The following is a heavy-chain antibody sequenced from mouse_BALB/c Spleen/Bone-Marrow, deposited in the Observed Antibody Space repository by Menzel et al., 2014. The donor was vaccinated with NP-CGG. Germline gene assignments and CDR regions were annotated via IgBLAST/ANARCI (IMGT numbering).Heavy chain of an antibody. CDR2: ISYSGST. Sequence: VQLQQSGPGLVKPSQSLSLTCTVTGYSITSDYAWNWIRQFPGNKLEWMGYISYSGSTSYNPSLKSRISITRDTSKNQVFLQLNSLTTEDTATYYCARTTVASRYFDVWGAGTTVTVSS. CDR1: GYSITSDYA. D-gene: IGHD1-1*01. CDR3: ARTTVASRYFDV. J-gene: IGHJ1*01. V-gene: IGHV3-2*02.